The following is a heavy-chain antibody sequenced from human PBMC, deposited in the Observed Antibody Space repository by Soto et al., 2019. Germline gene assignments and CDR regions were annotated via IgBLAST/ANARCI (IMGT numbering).Heavy chain of an antibody. D-gene: IGHD2-15*01. CDR1: GDTFTSYY. CDR2: INPSGGT. Sequence: QVQLVQSGAEVKKPGASVKISCKASGDTFTSYYMHWVRQAPGQGLEWMGIINPSGGTSDAQKLQGKATMTRDRSPSTVYLELSSLRSEHTAVYYCARVYCSGGSCYGIDYSGQGTLVTVSS. V-gene: IGHV1-46*01. CDR3: ARVYCSGGSCYGIDY. J-gene: IGHJ4*02.